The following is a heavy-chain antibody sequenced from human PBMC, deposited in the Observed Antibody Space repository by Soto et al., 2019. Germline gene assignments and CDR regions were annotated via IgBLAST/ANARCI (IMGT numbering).Heavy chain of an antibody. CDR3: ARLSRWAARSDY. CDR1: GGSISSSSYY. D-gene: IGHD1-26*01. J-gene: IGHJ4*02. V-gene: IGHV4-39*01. Sequence: QLQLQESGPGLVKPSETLSLTCTVSGGSISSSSYYWGWIRQPPGKGLEWIGSIYYSGSTYYNPSLKSRVTISVDTSKNQFSLKLSSVTAADTAVYYCARLSRWAARSDYWGQGTLVTVSS. CDR2: IYYSGST.